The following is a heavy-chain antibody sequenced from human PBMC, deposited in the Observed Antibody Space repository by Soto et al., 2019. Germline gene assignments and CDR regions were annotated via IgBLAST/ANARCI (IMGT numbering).Heavy chain of an antibody. CDR3: ATVGAYCISTSCYGDYYYYGMDV. J-gene: IGHJ6*02. Sequence: EASVKVSCKVSGYTLTELSMHWVRQAPGKGLEWMGGFDPEDGETIYAQKFQGRVTMTEDTSTDTAYMELSSLRSEDTAVYYCATVGAYCISTSCYGDYYYYGMDVWGQGTTVTVSS. CDR2: FDPEDGET. V-gene: IGHV1-24*01. CDR1: GYTLTELS. D-gene: IGHD2-2*01.